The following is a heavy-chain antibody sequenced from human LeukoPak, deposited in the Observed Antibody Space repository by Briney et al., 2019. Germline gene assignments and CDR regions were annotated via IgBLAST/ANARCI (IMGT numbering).Heavy chain of an antibody. Sequence: ASVKVSCKASGYVFTHYYIHWVRQAPGQGLEWMGWINPYSGGANYAQKFRGRVTMTRDTSISTAYVDLSRLTSDDTAVYYCARSEIYCNNGFCYREPCDYWGQGTLVTVSS. CDR3: ARSEIYCNNGFCYREPCDY. V-gene: IGHV1-2*02. CDR1: GYVFTHYY. D-gene: IGHD2-8*01. J-gene: IGHJ4*02. CDR2: INPYSGGA.